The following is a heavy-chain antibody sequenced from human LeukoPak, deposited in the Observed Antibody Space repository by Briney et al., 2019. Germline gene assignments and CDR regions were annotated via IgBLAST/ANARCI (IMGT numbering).Heavy chain of an antibody. D-gene: IGHD5-18*01. CDR3: AKDRHGAWIHAH. CDR1: GFTFSSNA. Sequence: HPGGSLRLSCAASGFTFSSNAMSWVRQAPGKGLEWVSGISGSGSNTYYADSVKGRFTISRDSSKNTLYLQMNSLTAEDTALYYCAKDRHGAWIHAHWGQGTLVTVSS. J-gene: IGHJ4*02. V-gene: IGHV3-23*01. CDR2: ISGSGSNT.